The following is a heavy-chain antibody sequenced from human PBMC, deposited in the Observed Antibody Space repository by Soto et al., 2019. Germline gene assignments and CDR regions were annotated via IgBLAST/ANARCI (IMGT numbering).Heavy chain of an antibody. CDR2: IYSGGYT. CDR3: GTTPGGGGY. Sequence: EVQLVESGGGLIQPGGSLRLSCAVSGFTVSNNYMSWVRQAPGKGLEGVSVIYSGGYTAYGDSVKGRFTISRDNSKNTHYLKKKARGPADRPLFSWGTTPGGGGYWGQGTLVTVSS. V-gene: IGHV3-53*01. D-gene: IGHD3-10*01. J-gene: IGHJ4*02. CDR1: GFTVSNNY.